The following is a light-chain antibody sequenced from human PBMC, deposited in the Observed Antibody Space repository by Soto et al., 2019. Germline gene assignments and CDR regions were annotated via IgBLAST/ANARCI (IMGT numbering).Light chain of an antibody. CDR2: EVT. Sequence: QSVLTQPASVSGSPGQSITISCIGTSSDIGPYNYVSWYQQHPDKAPKLILYEVTNRPSGASDRFSGSKSGNAAFLTISGLQAEDEADYYCSSYSGSATPYVFGTGTKVTVL. V-gene: IGLV2-14*01. CDR3: SSYSGSATPYV. J-gene: IGLJ1*01. CDR1: SSDIGPYNY.